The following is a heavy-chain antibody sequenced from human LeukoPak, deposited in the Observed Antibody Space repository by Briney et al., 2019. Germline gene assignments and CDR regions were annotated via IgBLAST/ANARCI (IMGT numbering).Heavy chain of an antibody. V-gene: IGHV1-69*01. CDR2: MPPIFGTA. CDR3: ATDPNPYSSTSGYFDF. J-gene: IGHJ4*02. D-gene: IGHD6-13*01. Sequence: GSSVKVSCKASGGNFRNYGFHWVRQAPGQGLEWMGGMPPIFGTANYAQKFQGRVTITADESSNTASLDLSSLTSEDTAVYYCATDPNPYSSTSGYFDFWGQGTLVTVSS. CDR1: GGNFRNYG.